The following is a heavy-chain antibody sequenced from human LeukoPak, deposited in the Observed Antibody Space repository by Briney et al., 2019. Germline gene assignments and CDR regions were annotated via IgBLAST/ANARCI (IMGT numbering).Heavy chain of an antibody. V-gene: IGHV1-69*13. D-gene: IGHD6-19*01. CDR3: ARDLVVSQSIAVAGPYGMDV. CDR1: GGTFSSYA. J-gene: IGHJ6*02. CDR2: IIPIFGTA. Sequence: SVKVSCKASGGTFSSYAISWARQAPGQGLEWMGGIIPIFGTANYAQKFQGRVTITADESTSTAYMELSSLRSEDTAVYYCARDLVVSQSIAVAGPYGMDVWGQGTTVTVSS.